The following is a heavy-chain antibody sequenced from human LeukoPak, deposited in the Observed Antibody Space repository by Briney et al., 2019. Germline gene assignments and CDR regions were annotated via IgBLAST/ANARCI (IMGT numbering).Heavy chain of an antibody. CDR2: GTDIGGT. CDR3: AKNGQSGFSFDP. Sequence: SSETLSLTCAVYGEPLNGYYWSWIRQSPGKGLEWIGEGTDIGGTKYNPSLRGRVSISADPSKNQFSSKLTSVTAADTAVYHCAKNGQSGFSFDPWGQGTLVTVSS. J-gene: IGHJ5*02. CDR1: GEPLNGYY. D-gene: IGHD5-12*01. V-gene: IGHV4-34*01.